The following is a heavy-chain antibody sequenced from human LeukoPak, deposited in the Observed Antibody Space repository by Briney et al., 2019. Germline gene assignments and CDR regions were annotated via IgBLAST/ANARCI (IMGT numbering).Heavy chain of an antibody. CDR1: GFTFTSHG. V-gene: IGHV1-69*13. D-gene: IGHD3-3*01. J-gene: IGHJ4*02. CDR3: ARDRRPIFGVVINPFDY. CDR2: IIPIFGTA. Sequence: GASVKVSCKASGFTFTSHGFTWVRQAPGQGLEWMGGIIPIFGTANYAQKFQGRVTITADESTSTAYMELSSLRSEDTAVYYCARDRRPIFGVVINPFDYWGQGTLVTVSS.